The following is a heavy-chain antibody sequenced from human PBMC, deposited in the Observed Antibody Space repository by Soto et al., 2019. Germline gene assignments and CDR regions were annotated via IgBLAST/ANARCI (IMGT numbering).Heavy chain of an antibody. V-gene: IGHV3-23*01. J-gene: IGHJ6*02. Sequence: GGSLRLSCAASGFTFSSYAMSWVRQAPGKGLEWVSAISGSGGSTYYADSVKGRFTISRDNSKNTLYLQMNSLRAEDTAVYYCAKPIYEMATIIGYGMDVWGQGTTVTVSS. CDR3: AKPIYEMATIIGYGMDV. D-gene: IGHD5-12*01. CDR2: ISGSGGST. CDR1: GFTFSSYA.